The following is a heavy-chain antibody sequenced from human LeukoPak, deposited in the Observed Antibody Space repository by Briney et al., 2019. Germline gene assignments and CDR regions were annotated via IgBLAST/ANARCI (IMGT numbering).Heavy chain of an antibody. V-gene: IGHV3-21*01. CDR3: ARGVAAAGTVDY. CDR1: GFTFSNYA. J-gene: IGHJ4*02. Sequence: GGSLRLSCVASGFTFSNYAMTWVRQAPGKGLEWVSSISSSSSYIYYADSVKGRFTISRDNAKNSLYLQMDSLRAEDTAVYYCARGVAAAGTVDYWGQGTLVTVSS. D-gene: IGHD6-13*01. CDR2: ISSSSSYI.